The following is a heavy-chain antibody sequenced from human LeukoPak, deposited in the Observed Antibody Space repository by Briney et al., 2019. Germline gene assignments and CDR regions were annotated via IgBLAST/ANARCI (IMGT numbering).Heavy chain of an antibody. CDR3: ATDPHLGFITGTTMARY. CDR1: GYTLTELS. J-gene: IGHJ4*02. V-gene: IGHV1-24*01. D-gene: IGHD1-7*01. Sequence: ASVKVSCKVSGYTLTELSMHWVRQAPGKGLEWMGGFDPEDGETIYAQKFQGRVTMTEDTSTDTAYMELSSLRSEDTAVYYCATDPHLGFITGTTMARYWGQGTLVTVSS. CDR2: FDPEDGET.